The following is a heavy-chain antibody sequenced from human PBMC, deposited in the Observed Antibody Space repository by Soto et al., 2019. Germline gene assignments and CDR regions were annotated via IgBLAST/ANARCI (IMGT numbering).Heavy chain of an antibody. D-gene: IGHD3-22*01. Sequence: VQLVESGGGVVQPGRSLRLSCVASGFTFSSYGMHWVRQAPGKGLEWVAVIWYDGSNNYYADSVKGRFTISRDNSXXMLDRQRNSLRAEDTAVYYCARPHYYDSSGYYWDYWGQGTLVTVSS. CDR2: IWYDGSNN. V-gene: IGHV3-33*01. CDR3: ARPHYYDSSGYYWDY. J-gene: IGHJ4*02. CDR1: GFTFSSYG.